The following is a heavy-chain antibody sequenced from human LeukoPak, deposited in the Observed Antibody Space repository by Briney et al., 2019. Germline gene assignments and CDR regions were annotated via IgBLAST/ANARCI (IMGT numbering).Heavy chain of an antibody. CDR2: IYYSGST. Sequence: SETLSLTCTVSGGSISSGGYYWSWIRQHPGKGLEWIGYIYYSGSTYYNPSLKSRVTISVDTSKNQFSLKLSSVTAADTAVYYCARVGILGIAAAGTYFDPWGQGTLVTVSS. CDR1: GGSISSGGYY. CDR3: ARVGILGIAAAGTYFDP. V-gene: IGHV4-31*03. D-gene: IGHD6-13*01. J-gene: IGHJ5*02.